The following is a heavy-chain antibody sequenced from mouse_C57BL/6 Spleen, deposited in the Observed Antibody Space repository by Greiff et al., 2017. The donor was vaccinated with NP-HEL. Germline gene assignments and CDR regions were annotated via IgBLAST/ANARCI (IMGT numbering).Heavy chain of an antibody. D-gene: IGHD2-3*01. Sequence: QVHVKQSGAELVRPGASVTLSCKASGYTFTDYEMHWVKQTPVHGLEWIGAIDPETGGTAYNQKFKGKAILTADKSSSTAYMELRSLTSEDSAVYYCTRRDGYPVWGQGTTLTVSS. CDR3: TRRDGYPV. J-gene: IGHJ2*01. CDR2: IDPETGGT. V-gene: IGHV1-15*01. CDR1: GYTFTDYE.